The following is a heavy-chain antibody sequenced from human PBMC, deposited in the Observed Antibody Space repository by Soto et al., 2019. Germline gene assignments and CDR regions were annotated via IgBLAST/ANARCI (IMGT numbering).Heavy chain of an antibody. CDR3: ASKVLAVAGQKGGWFDP. D-gene: IGHD6-19*01. J-gene: IGHJ5*02. V-gene: IGHV1-18*04. CDR1: GYTFTSYG. CDR2: ISAYNGNT. Sequence: QVQLVQSGAEVKKPGASVKVSCKASGYTFTSYGISWVRQAPGQGLEWMGWISAYNGNTNYAQKLQGRVTMTTDTSTSTADMELRSLRSDDTAVYYCASKVLAVAGQKGGWFDPWGQGTLVTVSS.